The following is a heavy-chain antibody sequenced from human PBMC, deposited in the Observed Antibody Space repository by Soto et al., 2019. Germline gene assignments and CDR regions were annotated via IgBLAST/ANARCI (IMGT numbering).Heavy chain of an antibody. CDR3: ARDLYDFWSGAYYYYGMDV. CDR1: GFTFSSYE. CDR2: ISSSGSTI. D-gene: IGHD3-3*01. J-gene: IGHJ6*02. Sequence: PGGSLRLSCAASGFTFSSYEMNWVRQAPGKGLEWVSYISSSGSTIYYADSVKGRFTISGDNAKNSLYLQMNSLRAEDTAVYYCARDLYDFWSGAYYYYGMDVWGQGTTVTVSS. V-gene: IGHV3-48*03.